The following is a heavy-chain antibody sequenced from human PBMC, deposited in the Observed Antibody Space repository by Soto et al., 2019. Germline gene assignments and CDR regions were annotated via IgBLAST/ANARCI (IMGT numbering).Heavy chain of an antibody. J-gene: IGHJ5*02. Sequence: VQLLESGGDLVQPGGSPKLSCVGSGFTFGNYVMNWVRQAPGKGLEWVASISGTGVSTFYAHAVKGRFTVSRDNSKNTLYLYMSSLRADDTAVYFCAKDRQGFTSGWPNWFDPWGQGTLVTVSS. CDR2: ISGTGVST. D-gene: IGHD6-19*01. V-gene: IGHV3-23*01. CDR1: GFTFGNYV. CDR3: AKDRQGFTSGWPNWFDP.